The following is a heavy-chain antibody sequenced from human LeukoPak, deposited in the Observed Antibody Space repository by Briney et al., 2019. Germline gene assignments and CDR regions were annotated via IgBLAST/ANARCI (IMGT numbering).Heavy chain of an antibody. CDR2: INHSGGT. D-gene: IGHD2-2*01. CDR1: GGSFSGYY. Sequence: SETLSLTCAVYGGSFSGYYWSWIRQPPGKWLEWIGEINHSGGTNYNPSLKSRVTISVDTSKNQFSLKLSSVTAADTAVYYCATRGGLQGNCSSTSCYPFDYWGQGTLVTVSS. J-gene: IGHJ4*02. CDR3: ATRGGLQGNCSSTSCYPFDY. V-gene: IGHV4-34*01.